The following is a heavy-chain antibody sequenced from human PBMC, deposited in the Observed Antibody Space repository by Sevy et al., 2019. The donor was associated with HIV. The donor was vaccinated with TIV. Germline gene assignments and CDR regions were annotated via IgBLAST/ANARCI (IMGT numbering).Heavy chain of an antibody. Sequence: SETLSLTCIVSGGFISSYFWSWIRQPPGKGLEWIANIYYTGISHYNSSLRSRVTISLDTSMNQISLSLSSVTATDTATYYCAGQTAWGRDFSWGHGTLVTVSS. V-gene: IGHV4-59*08. CDR3: AGQTAWGRDFS. CDR1: GGFISSYF. D-gene: IGHD2-21*02. CDR2: IYYTGIS. J-gene: IGHJ5*01.